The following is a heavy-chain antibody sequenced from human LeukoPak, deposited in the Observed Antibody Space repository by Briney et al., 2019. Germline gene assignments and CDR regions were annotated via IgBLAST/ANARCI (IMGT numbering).Heavy chain of an antibody. V-gene: IGHV4-38-2*02. CDR1: GYSISSGYY. CDR2: VFHSGIT. CDR3: ARVAVVVVAATLGGWFDP. Sequence: PSKTLSLTCSVSGYSISSGYYWGWIRQPPGKGLEWIGSVFHSGITYYKPSLKSRVTILVDTSKNQFSLKLSSVTAADTAVYYCARVAVVVVAATLGGWFDPWGQGTLVTVSS. D-gene: IGHD2-15*01. J-gene: IGHJ5*02.